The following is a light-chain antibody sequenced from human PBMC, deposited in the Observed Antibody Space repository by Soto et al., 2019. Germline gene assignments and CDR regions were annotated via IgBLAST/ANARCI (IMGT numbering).Light chain of an antibody. J-gene: IGKJ1*01. CDR2: GAS. V-gene: IGKV3-20*01. CDR1: QSVGSH. Sequence: EIVMTQSPATLSVSPGERATLSCRASQSVGSHLAWYQQRPGQAPRLLIYGASNRATGIPDRFSGSGSGTDFTLTISRLEPEDFAVYYCQQYGSSGTFGQGTKVEIK. CDR3: QQYGSSGT.